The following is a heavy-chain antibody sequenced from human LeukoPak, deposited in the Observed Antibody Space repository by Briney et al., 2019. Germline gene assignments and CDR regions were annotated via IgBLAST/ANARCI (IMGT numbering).Heavy chain of an antibody. CDR3: ARDSGWGLVDI. CDR1: GGSISSGNYY. J-gene: IGHJ3*02. D-gene: IGHD3-22*01. Sequence: PSQTLSLTCTVSGGSISSGNYYWSWIRQLAGKGLEWIGRIYTSGSTNYNPSLKSRVTISVDTSKNQFSLKLSSVTAADTAVYYCARDSGWGLVDIWGQGTMVTVSS. CDR2: IYTSGST. V-gene: IGHV4-61*02.